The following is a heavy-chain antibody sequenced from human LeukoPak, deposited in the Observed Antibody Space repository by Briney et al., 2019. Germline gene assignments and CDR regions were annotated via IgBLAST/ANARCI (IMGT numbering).Heavy chain of an antibody. Sequence: ATVKVLCDASGHTFTSYYMLWATQPPRQGLEWMGINTPSGGSTSYAQKFQGRVTMTRDMSTSTVYMELSSLRSEDTAVYYCARGSYYYDSSGRFDYWGQGTLVTVSS. V-gene: IGHV1-46*01. CDR1: GHTFTSYY. CDR3: ARGSYYYDSSGRFDY. CDR2: NTPSGGST. D-gene: IGHD3-22*01. J-gene: IGHJ4*02.